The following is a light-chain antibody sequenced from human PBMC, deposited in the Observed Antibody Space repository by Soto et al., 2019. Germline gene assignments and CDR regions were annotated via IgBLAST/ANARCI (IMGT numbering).Light chain of an antibody. CDR3: QQYGTSLRGT. Sequence: ESVLTQTPFTLSFSPVERATLSFIASQNIKSNYLAWYRQNPGQAPRLLIYGASNRAAGVPDRFSGSGSGTDFTLTITRLEPEDFAVYYCQQYGTSLRGTFGQGTKVDIK. J-gene: IGKJ1*01. CDR1: QNIKSNY. CDR2: GAS. V-gene: IGKV3-20*01.